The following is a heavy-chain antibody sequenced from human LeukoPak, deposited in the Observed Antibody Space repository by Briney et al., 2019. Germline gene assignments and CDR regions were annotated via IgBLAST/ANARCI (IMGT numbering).Heavy chain of an antibody. CDR2: ISSSSDYI. Sequence: PGGSLRLSCADSGFTFSSYSMNWVRQAPGKGLEWVSSISSSSDYIYYADSVKGRFTISRDNAKNSLYLQMNSLRAEDTAVYYCARVLHFDWLSAYWGQGTLVTVSS. CDR1: GFTFSSYS. D-gene: IGHD3-9*01. CDR3: ARVLHFDWLSAY. J-gene: IGHJ4*02. V-gene: IGHV3-21*01.